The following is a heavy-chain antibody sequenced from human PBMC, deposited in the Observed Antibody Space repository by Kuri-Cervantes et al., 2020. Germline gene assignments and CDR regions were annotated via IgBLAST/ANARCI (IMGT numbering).Heavy chain of an antibody. V-gene: IGHV1-69*13. CDR2: IIPIFGTA. D-gene: IGHD1-7*01. CDR3: ARDPWAGTAGNWFDP. J-gene: IGHJ5*02. CDR1: GGTFSSYA. Sequence: SVKVSCKASGGTFSSYAISWVRQAPGQGLEWMGGIIPIFGTANYAQKFQGRVTITADESTSTVYMELSSLRSEDTAVYYCARDPWAGTAGNWFDPWGQGTLVTVSS.